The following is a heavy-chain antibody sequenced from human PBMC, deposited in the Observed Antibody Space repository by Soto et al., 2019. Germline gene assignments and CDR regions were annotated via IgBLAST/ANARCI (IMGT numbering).Heavy chain of an antibody. Sequence: ASVKVSCKASGYTFTSYYMHWVRQAPGQGLEWMGIINPSGGSTSYAQKFQGRVTMTRDTSTSTVYMELSSLRSEDTAVYYCARRPIEDIVVVVAATSLDFGMDVWGQGTTVTVSS. CDR1: GYTFTSYY. D-gene: IGHD2-15*01. V-gene: IGHV1-46*01. CDR2: INPSGGST. CDR3: ARRPIEDIVVVVAATSLDFGMDV. J-gene: IGHJ6*02.